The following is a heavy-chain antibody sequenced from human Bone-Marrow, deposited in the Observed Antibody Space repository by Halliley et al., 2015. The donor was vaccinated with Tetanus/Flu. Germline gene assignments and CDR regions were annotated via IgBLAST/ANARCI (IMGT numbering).Heavy chain of an antibody. CDR3: ARDPLEGSFDI. V-gene: IGHV4-59*01. J-gene: IGHJ3*02. CDR1: GGSISGSH. CDR2: YSYIGVT. Sequence: TLSLTCAVSGGSISGSHWSWVRQPPGKGLEWIGFYSYIGVTRYDPSLKSRVTISLDTSKNQVSLKMISLTAADTAVYYCARDPLEGSFDIWGQGTLVTVSS.